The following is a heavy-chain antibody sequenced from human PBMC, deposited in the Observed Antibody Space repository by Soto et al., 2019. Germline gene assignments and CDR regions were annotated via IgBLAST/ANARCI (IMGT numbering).Heavy chain of an antibody. CDR1: GYNFTSHW. Sequence: GEALKISWKGSGYNFTSHWGGWVRPKHGKGLEWMGIIYPGDSDTRYSPSFQGQVTISADKSISTAYLQWSSLKASDTAMYYCARLMSGYSYGYYAFDIWGQGTMVTVSS. CDR3: ARLMSGYSYGYYAFDI. D-gene: IGHD5-18*01. V-gene: IGHV5-51*01. CDR2: IYPGDSDT. J-gene: IGHJ3*02.